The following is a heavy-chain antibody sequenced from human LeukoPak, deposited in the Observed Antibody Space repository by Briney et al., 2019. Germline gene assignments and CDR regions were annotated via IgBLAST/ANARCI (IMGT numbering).Heavy chain of an antibody. Sequence: GGSLRLSCAASGFTFSSYAMGWVRQAPGKGLEWVSAISGSGGSTYYADSVKGRFTISRDNSKNTLYLQMNSLRAEDTAVYYCAKDRWEETYYGSGSYWDYWGQGTLVTVSS. CDR1: GFTFSSYA. CDR3: AKDRWEETYYGSGSYWDY. J-gene: IGHJ4*02. CDR2: ISGSGGST. D-gene: IGHD3-10*01. V-gene: IGHV3-23*01.